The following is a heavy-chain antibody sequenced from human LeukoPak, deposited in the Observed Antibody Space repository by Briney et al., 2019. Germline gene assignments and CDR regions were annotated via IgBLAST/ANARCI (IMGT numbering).Heavy chain of an antibody. CDR3: ARDRATNSERRDGYNDAFDI. D-gene: IGHD5-24*01. CDR2: IIPILGIA. CDR1: GGTFSSYA. J-gene: IGHJ3*02. Sequence: GASVKVSCKASGGTFSSYAISWVRQAPGQGLEWMGRIIPILGIANYAQKFQGRVTITADKSTSTAYMELSSLRSEDTAVYYCARDRATNSERRDGYNDAFDIWGQGTMVTVSS. V-gene: IGHV1-69*04.